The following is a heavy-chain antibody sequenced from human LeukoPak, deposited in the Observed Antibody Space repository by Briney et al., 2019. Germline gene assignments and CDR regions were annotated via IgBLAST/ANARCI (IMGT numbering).Heavy chain of an antibody. CDR1: GFTFDDYA. V-gene: IGHV3-9*01. Sequence: PGGSLRLSCAASGFTFDDYAMHWVRQAPGKGLEWVPGISWNSGSIGYADSVKGRFTISRDNAKNSLYLQMNSLRAEDTALYYCAKVWGRGVDQLLLDYWGQGTLVTVSS. CDR3: AKVWGRGVDQLLLDY. D-gene: IGHD2-2*01. CDR2: ISWNSGSI. J-gene: IGHJ4*02.